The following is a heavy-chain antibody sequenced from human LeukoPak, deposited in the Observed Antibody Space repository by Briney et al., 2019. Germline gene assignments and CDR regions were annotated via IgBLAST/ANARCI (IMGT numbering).Heavy chain of an antibody. D-gene: IGHD1-1*01. V-gene: IGHV3-30*18. J-gene: IGHJ4*02. CDR1: GFTFSNYG. Sequence: GGSLRLSCAASGFTFSNYGMHWVRQAPGKGLEWVAIISYDGSNKNSADSVKGRFTISRDNSKNTLFLQMNSLRPEDTAVYYCAKEQLARERYGGEEPDYWGQGTLVTVSS. CDR2: ISYDGSNK. CDR3: AKEQLARERYGGEEPDY.